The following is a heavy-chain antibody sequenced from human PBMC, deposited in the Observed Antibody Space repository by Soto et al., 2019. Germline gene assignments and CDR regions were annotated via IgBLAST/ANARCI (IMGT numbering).Heavy chain of an antibody. CDR2: ISGSGGST. CDR1: GFTFSSYA. D-gene: IGHD6-19*01. CDR3: AKDQQWLVSGFQH. J-gene: IGHJ1*01. Sequence: GGSLRLSCAASGFTFSSYAMSWVRQAPGKGLEWVSAISGSGGSTYYTDSVKGRFTISRDNSKNTLYLQMNSLRAEDTAVYYCAKDQQWLVSGFQHWGQGTLVTVSS. V-gene: IGHV3-23*01.